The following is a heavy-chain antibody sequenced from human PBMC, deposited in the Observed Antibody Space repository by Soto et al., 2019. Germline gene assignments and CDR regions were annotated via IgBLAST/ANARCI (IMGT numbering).Heavy chain of an antibody. CDR2: TSANNGNT. CDR1: GYTFTNFG. CDR3: ARGGTASDY. V-gene: IGHV1-18*01. D-gene: IGHD2-21*02. J-gene: IGHJ4*02. Sequence: QVQLVQSGPGVKKPGPSVKVSCKASGYTFTNFGITWVRKAPGQGLEWKGWTSANNGNTNYALNFQGRVTMTPDTSTSTAYMELRSLRSDDTAVYYCARGGTASDYWGEGTLVTVSS.